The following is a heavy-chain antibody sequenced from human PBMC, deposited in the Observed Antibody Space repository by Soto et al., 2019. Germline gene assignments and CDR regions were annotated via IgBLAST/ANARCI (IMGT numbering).Heavy chain of an antibody. D-gene: IGHD3-9*01. CDR1: GFTLTNHV. CDR2: SYSTGGT. Sequence: GGSLRLSCAASGFTLTNHVMNWVRQAPGKGLEWVAESYSTGGTEYADSVKGRFTISRDNSKNTLFPQMNSLGVEDTALYYCARDREPDGIWTFDSWGQGTLVTVSS. J-gene: IGHJ4*02. CDR3: ARDREPDGIWTFDS. V-gene: IGHV3-53*01.